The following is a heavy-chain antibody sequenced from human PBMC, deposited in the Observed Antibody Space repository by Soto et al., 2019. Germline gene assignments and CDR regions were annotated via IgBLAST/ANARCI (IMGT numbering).Heavy chain of an antibody. V-gene: IGHV3-23*01. CDR2: ISATGGST. Sequence: PGGSLRLSCAASGFTFTTYAMSWVRQAPGKGLEWVSAISATGGSTIYADSVRGRFTISRDNSKNTLYLQMGSLRAEDTAVYYCAKFSIQLYFDYFDYWGQGALVTVSS. J-gene: IGHJ4*02. CDR1: GFTFTTYA. CDR3: AKFSIQLYFDYFDY. D-gene: IGHD5-18*01.